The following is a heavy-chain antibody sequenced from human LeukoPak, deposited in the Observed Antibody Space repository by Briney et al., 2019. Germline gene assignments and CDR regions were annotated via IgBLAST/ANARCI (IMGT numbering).Heavy chain of an antibody. Sequence: GGSLRLSYAASGFTFSDYYMSWVRQAPGKGLEWVGRIKSKTDGGTTDYAAPVKGRFTISRDDSKNTVYLQMNSLKNEDTAVYYCTTDGGRAAGTVFDYWGQGTLVTVSS. CDR3: TTDGGRAAGTVFDY. CDR2: IKSKTDGGTT. J-gene: IGHJ4*02. D-gene: IGHD6-13*01. V-gene: IGHV3-15*01. CDR1: GFTFSDYY.